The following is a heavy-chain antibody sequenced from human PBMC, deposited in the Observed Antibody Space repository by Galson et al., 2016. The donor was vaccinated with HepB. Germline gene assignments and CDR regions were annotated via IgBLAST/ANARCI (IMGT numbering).Heavy chain of an antibody. CDR1: GFTFSRYS. CDR2: IRSRSSTI. J-gene: IGHJ3*02. V-gene: IGHV3-48*02. Sequence: SLRLSCAASGFTFSRYSMNWVRQAPGKGLEWVSHIRSRSSTIYYADSVRGRFTISRDNTKNSLYLQMNGLRDEDTAVYYCARDGSSQFSSNWYVAFDIWGQGTVVTVSS. CDR3: ARDGSSQFSSNWYVAFDI. D-gene: IGHD6-13*01.